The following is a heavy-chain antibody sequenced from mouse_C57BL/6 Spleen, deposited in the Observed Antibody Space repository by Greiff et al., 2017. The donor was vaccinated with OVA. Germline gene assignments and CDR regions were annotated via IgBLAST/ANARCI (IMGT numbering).Heavy chain of an antibody. J-gene: IGHJ1*03. V-gene: IGHV1-64*01. CDR2: IHPNSGST. CDR3: DSARSIAGCYFDG. D-gene: IGHD2-10*02. Sequence: QVQLKESGAELVKPGASVKLSCKASGYTFTSYWMHWVKQRPGQGLEWIGMIHPNSGSTNYNEKFKSKATLTVDKSSSTAYMQLSSLTSEDSAVYYCDSARSIAGCYFDGWGTGTTVTVSS. CDR1: GYTFTSYW.